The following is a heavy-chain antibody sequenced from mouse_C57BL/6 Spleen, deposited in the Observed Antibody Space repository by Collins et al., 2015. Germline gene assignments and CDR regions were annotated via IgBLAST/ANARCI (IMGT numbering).Heavy chain of an antibody. CDR3: ARERGLGTDWYFDV. CDR1: GYSITSGYY. Sequence: DVQLQESGPGLVKPSQSLSLTCSVTGYSITSGYYWNWIRQFPGNKLEWMGYISYDGSNNYNPSLKNRISITRDTSKNQFFLKLNSVTTEDTATYYCARERGLGTDWYFDVWGTGTTVTVSS. CDR2: ISYDGSN. V-gene: IGHV3-6*01. J-gene: IGHJ1*03. D-gene: IGHD2-4*01.